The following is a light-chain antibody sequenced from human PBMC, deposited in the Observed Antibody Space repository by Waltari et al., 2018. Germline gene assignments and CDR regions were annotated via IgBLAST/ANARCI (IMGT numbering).Light chain of an antibody. CDR1: SGHSTYA. V-gene: IGLV4-69*01. Sequence: QLLLTQSPSASASLGASVKLTCSLDSGHSTYAVAWHQQQPEKGPRYLMKVNSDGSHTKGDGIPDRFSGSSSGSERYLTISSLQSDDEGDYYCQSWDTGIMVFGGGTKLTVL. J-gene: IGLJ2*01. CDR2: VNSDGSH. CDR3: QSWDTGIMV.